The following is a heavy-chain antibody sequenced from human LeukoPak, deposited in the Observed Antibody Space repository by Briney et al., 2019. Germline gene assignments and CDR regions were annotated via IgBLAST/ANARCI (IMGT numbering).Heavy chain of an antibody. J-gene: IGHJ4*02. V-gene: IGHV3-21*01. Sequence: GGSLRLSCAASGFTFSSYSMNWVRQAPGKGLEWVSSISSSSSYIYYADSVKGRFTISRDNAKNSLYLQMNSLRAEDMAVYYCARDRFTSPGTVGYWGRGTLVTVSS. CDR2: ISSSSSYI. CDR3: ARDRFTSPGTVGY. CDR1: GFTFSSYS. D-gene: IGHD6-13*01.